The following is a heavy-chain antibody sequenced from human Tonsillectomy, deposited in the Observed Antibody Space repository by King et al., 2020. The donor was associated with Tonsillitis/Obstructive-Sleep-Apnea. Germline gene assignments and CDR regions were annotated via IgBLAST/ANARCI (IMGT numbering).Heavy chain of an antibody. D-gene: IGHD5-12*01. CDR3: ARGPYSGYDFPDY. Sequence: QLQESGPGLVKPSETLSLTCTVSGGSVSNDNYYWSWIRQPPGKGLEWIGNIYYSGSTNYNPSLKSRVTISVDTSKNPFSLKVSSVTAADTAVYYCARGPYSGYDFPDYWGQGTLVTVSS. V-gene: IGHV4-61*01. J-gene: IGHJ4*02. CDR1: GGSVSNDNYY. CDR2: IYYSGST.